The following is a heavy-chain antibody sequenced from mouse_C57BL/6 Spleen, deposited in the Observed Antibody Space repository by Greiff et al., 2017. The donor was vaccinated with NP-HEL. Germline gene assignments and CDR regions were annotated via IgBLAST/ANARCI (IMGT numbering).Heavy chain of an antibody. Sequence: EVQGVESGGGLVQPGGSLSLSCAASGFTFTDYYMSWVRQPPGKALEWLGFIRNKANGYTTEYSASVKGRFTISRDNSQIILYLQMNALRAEDSATYYCARYRGGYYAMDYWGQGTSVTVSS. CDR1: GFTFTDYY. V-gene: IGHV7-3*01. CDR2: IRNKANGYTT. J-gene: IGHJ4*01. CDR3: ARYRGGYYAMDY.